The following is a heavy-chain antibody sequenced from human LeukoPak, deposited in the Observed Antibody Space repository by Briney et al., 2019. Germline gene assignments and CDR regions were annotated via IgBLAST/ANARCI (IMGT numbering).Heavy chain of an antibody. CDR2: IIPIFGTA. V-gene: IGHV1-69*05. Sequence: ASVKVSCKASGYTFTGFYMHWVRQAPGQGLEWMGGIIPIFGTANYAQKFQGRVTITTDESTSTAYMELSSLRSEDTAVYYCAREIAVAGRYYFDYWGQGTLVTVSS. CDR1: GYTFTGFY. J-gene: IGHJ4*02. D-gene: IGHD6-19*01. CDR3: AREIAVAGRYYFDY.